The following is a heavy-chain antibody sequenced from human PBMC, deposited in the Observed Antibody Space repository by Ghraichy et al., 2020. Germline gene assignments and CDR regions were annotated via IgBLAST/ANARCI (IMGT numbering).Heavy chain of an antibody. Sequence: LSLTCAASGFTFSSYAMSWVRQAPGKGLEWVSAISGSGGSTYYADSVKGRFTISRDNSKNTLYLQMNSLRAEDTAVYYCAKVENGDYFDYWGQGTLVTVSS. D-gene: IGHD4-17*01. CDR3: AKVENGDYFDY. CDR1: GFTFSSYA. J-gene: IGHJ4*02. CDR2: ISGSGGST. V-gene: IGHV3-23*01.